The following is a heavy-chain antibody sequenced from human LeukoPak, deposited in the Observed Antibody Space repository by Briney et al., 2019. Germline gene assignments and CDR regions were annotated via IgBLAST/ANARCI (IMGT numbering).Heavy chain of an antibody. CDR3: AKADDYCSSTSCYFGFWSYYFDY. V-gene: IGHV3-9*01. CDR2: ISWNSGSI. J-gene: IGHJ4*02. CDR1: GFTFDDYA. D-gene: IGHD2-2*01. Sequence: PGGSLRLSCAASGFTFDDYAMHWVRQALGKGLEWVSGISWNSGSIGYADSVKGRFTISRDNAKNSLYLQMNSLRAEDTALYYCAKADDYCSSTSCYFGFWSYYFDYWGQGTLVTVSS.